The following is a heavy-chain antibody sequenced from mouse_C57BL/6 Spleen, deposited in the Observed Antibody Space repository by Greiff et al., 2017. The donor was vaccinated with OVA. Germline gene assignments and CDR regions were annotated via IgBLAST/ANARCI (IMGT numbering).Heavy chain of an antibody. D-gene: IGHD3-2*02. CDR1: GYSITSGYY. J-gene: IGHJ2*01. Sequence: DVHLVESGPGLVKPSQSLSLTCSVTGYSITSGYYWNWIRQFPGNKLEWMGYISYDGSNNYNPSLKNRISITRDTSKNQFFLKLNSVTTEDTATYYCARGQLRPYYFDYWGQGTTLTVSS. CDR3: ARGQLRPYYFDY. V-gene: IGHV3-6*01. CDR2: ISYDGSN.